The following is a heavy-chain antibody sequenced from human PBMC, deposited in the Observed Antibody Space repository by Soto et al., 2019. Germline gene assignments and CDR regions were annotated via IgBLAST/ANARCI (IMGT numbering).Heavy chain of an antibody. V-gene: IGHV4-59*08. CDR2: ISYSGST. J-gene: IGHJ4*02. CDR3: ARHESNYGPSFDY. CDR1: GGSISSYY. D-gene: IGHD4-4*01. Sequence: NPSETLSLTCTVSGGSISSYYWSWIRQPPGKGLECIGYISYSGSTNYNPSLKSRVTISVDTSKNQFSLKLSSVTAADTAVYYCARHESNYGPSFDYWGQGTLVTVSS.